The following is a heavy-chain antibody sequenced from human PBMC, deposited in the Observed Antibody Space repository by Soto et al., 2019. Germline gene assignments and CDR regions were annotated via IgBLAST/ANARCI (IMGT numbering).Heavy chain of an antibody. CDR1: GYSFTSYG. CDR2: ISAHNGNT. CDR3: ARDHYYDSSGYSRGLDY. Sequence: QVQLVQSGAEVKKPGASVKVSCKASGYSFTSYGISWVRQAPVQGLEWMAWISAHNGNTNYSQKFKGRFTMTTDTSPSTAYMELRSLRSDDTAVYYCARDHYYDSSGYSRGLDYWGQGTLVTVSS. J-gene: IGHJ4*02. V-gene: IGHV1-18*01. D-gene: IGHD3-22*01.